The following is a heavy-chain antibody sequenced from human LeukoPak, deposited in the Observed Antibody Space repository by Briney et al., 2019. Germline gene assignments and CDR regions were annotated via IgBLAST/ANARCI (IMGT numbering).Heavy chain of an antibody. V-gene: IGHV4-34*01. Sequence: SETLSLTCAVYGGSFSGYYWSWIRKPPGKGLEWIGEINHSGSTNYNPSLKSRVTISVDTSKNQFSLKLSSVTAADTAVYYCARGGIVVVPAACDYWGQGTLVTVSS. D-gene: IGHD2-2*01. J-gene: IGHJ4*02. CDR2: INHSGST. CDR1: GGSFSGYY. CDR3: ARGGIVVVPAACDY.